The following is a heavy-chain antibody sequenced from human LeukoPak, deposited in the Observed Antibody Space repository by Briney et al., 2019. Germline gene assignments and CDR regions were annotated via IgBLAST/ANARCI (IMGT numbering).Heavy chain of an antibody. CDR3: ADPRYDSSGYYYVD. D-gene: IGHD3-22*01. J-gene: IGHJ4*02. V-gene: IGHV1-3*01. CDR1: GYTFTDYT. CDR2: INGGSGNT. Sequence: ASVKVSCKASGYTFTDYTMHWLRQAPGQRLDWMGWINGGSGNTKYSPEFQGRVTITRDTSASTAYMELSSLRSEDTAVYYCADPRYDSSGYYYVDWGQGTLVTVSS.